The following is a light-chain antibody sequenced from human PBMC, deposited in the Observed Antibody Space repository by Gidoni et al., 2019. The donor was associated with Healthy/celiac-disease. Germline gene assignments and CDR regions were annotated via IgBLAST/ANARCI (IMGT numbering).Light chain of an antibody. V-gene: IGKV3-15*01. CDR3: QQYNNWPRT. J-gene: IGKJ1*01. Sequence: EIVMTQSPATLSVSPGERATLSCRASQSVSSNLAWYQQKPGQAPMLLIYGASTRDTGIPARFSGSGSGKEFTLTISSLQSEDFAVYYCQQYNNWPRTFGQGTKVEIK. CDR2: GAS. CDR1: QSVSSN.